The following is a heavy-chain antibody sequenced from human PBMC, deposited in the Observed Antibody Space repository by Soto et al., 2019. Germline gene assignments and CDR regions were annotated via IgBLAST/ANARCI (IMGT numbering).Heavy chain of an antibody. CDR2: IYSDGTT. CDR1: GLTVRNNY. J-gene: IGHJ5*02. D-gene: IGHD3-22*01. CDR3: ARVQLYFHGSGSEGSWFDP. V-gene: IGHV3-53*01. Sequence: GCLRRACPVSGLTVRNNYMSWVRQAPGKGLEWVSGIYSDGTTYYADSVKGRFTISRDDSKNTLYLQMNSLRAEDTAVFYCARVQLYFHGSGSEGSWFDPWGQGTPVTVYS.